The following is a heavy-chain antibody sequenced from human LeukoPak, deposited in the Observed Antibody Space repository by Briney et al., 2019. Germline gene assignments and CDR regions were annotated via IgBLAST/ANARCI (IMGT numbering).Heavy chain of an antibody. CDR1: GFSFTSYD. Sequence: ASVKVSCKASGFSFTSYDIHWVRQATGQGLEWMGWVNPNSGNTGYAQKFQGRVTITGITSISTAYMELSSLRSEDTAVYYCASGSRDGYNYRFDYWGQGTLVTVSS. D-gene: IGHD5-24*01. CDR2: VNPNSGNT. J-gene: IGHJ4*02. V-gene: IGHV1-8*03. CDR3: ASGSRDGYNYRFDY.